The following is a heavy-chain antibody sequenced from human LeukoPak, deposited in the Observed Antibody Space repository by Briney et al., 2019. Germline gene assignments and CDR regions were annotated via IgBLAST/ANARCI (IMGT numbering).Heavy chain of an antibody. J-gene: IGHJ2*01. CDR1: GFTFSSYA. CDR2: ISYDGSNK. CDR3: ASSAYYYLPWYFDL. Sequence: GRSLRLSCAASGFTFSSYAMHWVRQAPGRGLEWVAVISYDGSNKYYADSVKGRFTISRDNSKNTLYLQMNSLRAEDTAVYYCASSAYYYLPWYFDLWGRGTLVTVSS. D-gene: IGHD3-22*01. V-gene: IGHV3-30*04.